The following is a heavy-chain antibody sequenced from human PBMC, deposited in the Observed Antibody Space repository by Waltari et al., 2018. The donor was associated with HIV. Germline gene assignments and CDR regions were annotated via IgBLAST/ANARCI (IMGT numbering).Heavy chain of an antibody. J-gene: IGHJ4*02. D-gene: IGHD2-2*01. CDR1: GGSFSGYY. V-gene: IGHV4-34*01. Sequence: QVQLQQWGAGLLKPSETLSLTCAVYGGSFSGYYWSWIRQPPGKGLEWIGEINHSGSTNYNPSLKSRVTISVDTSKNQFSLKLSSVTAADTAVYYCARSRSSTSCYGYWGQGTLVTVSS. CDR2: INHSGST. CDR3: ARSRSSTSCYGY.